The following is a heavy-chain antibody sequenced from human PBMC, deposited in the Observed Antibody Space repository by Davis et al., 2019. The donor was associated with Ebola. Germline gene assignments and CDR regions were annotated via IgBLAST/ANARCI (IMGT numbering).Heavy chain of an antibody. CDR3: ARGGDGDTPI. V-gene: IGHV1-2*06. Sequence: ASVKVSCKASEYTFTAYYIHWVRQAPGQGPEWMGRINPNSGGTNYAQKLRGRVTMTRDTSISTAYMELSRLRSEDTAVYYCARGGDGDTPIWGQGTMVTVSS. CDR2: INPNSGGT. CDR1: EYTFTAYY. D-gene: IGHD5-18*01. J-gene: IGHJ3*02.